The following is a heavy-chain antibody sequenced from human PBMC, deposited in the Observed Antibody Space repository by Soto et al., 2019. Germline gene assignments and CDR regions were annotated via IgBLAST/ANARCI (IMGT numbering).Heavy chain of an antibody. CDR2: IYYSGST. V-gene: IGHV4-59*08. CDR3: ARHAVVVVPASMKFWYYYYMDV. CDR1: GGSISSDY. J-gene: IGHJ6*03. D-gene: IGHD2-2*01. Sequence: SETLSLTCTVSGGSISSDYWSWIRQPPGKGLEWIGYIYYSGSTNYNPSLKSRVTISVDTSKNQFSLKLSSVTAADTAVYYCARHAVVVVPASMKFWYYYYMDVRGKRTTVPVSS.